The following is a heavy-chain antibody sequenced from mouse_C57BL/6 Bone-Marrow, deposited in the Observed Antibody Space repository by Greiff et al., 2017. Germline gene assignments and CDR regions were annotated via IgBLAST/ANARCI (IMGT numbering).Heavy chain of an antibody. V-gene: IGHV1-50*01. J-gene: IGHJ2*01. CDR2: LDPSDSYT. CDR1: GYTFTSYW. D-gene: IGHD2-5*01. Sequence: QVQLQQPGAELVKPGASVKLSCKASGYTFTSYWMQWVKQRPGQGLEWIGELDPSDSYTKYNQKFKGKATLTVDTSSSTAYMQLSSLTSEDSAVYYCARTLLYSNYGYWGQGTTLTVSS. CDR3: ARTLLYSNYGY.